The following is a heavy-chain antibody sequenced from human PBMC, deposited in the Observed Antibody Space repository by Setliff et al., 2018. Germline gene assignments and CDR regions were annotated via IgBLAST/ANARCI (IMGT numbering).Heavy chain of an antibody. CDR1: GASITNINYY. CDR3: AKGGTYRYFDF. Sequence: LSLTCTVSGASITNINYYWGLIRQPPGKGLEWIGSIFYSGRTFYNPSLKSRVTISVDASKNQISLKLNSVTAADTAVYYCAKGGTYRYFDFWGQGALVTVSS. CDR2: IFYSGRT. J-gene: IGHJ4*02. D-gene: IGHD1-26*01. V-gene: IGHV4-39*07.